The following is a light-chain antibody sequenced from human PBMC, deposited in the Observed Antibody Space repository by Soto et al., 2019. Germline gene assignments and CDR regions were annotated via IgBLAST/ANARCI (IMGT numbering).Light chain of an antibody. CDR2: LTS. CDR3: HQRQSWPRT. J-gene: IGKJ1*01. CDR1: QAVNTR. V-gene: IGKV3-11*01. Sequence: EIVLTQSPATLSSFPCDRFTLSCRASQAVNTRLAWYQHKPGQAPRLLIYLTSNRAAGIPARFSGSGSETDFTLTISDVEPEDFAVYYCHQRQSWPRTFGQGTKVDI.